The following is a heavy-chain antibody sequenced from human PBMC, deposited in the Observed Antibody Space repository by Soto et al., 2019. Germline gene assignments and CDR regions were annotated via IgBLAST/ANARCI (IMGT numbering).Heavy chain of an antibody. J-gene: IGHJ4*02. D-gene: IGHD3-10*01. CDR3: ARDPETSGGHHCAFSYFDS. Sequence: QVQLVESGGGVVQPGRSLRLSCAASGFSFSISPMHWVRQAPGKGPEWVALISYDGTNKFYADSVKGRFTISRDNSKSTFYLKVDRLRPEDAAVYYCARDPETSGGHHCAFSYFDSWGQGTLGTVSS. CDR1: GFSFSISP. V-gene: IGHV3-30-3*01. CDR2: ISYDGTNK.